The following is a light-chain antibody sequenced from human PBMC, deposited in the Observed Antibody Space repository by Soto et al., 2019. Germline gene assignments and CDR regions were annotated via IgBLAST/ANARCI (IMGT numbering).Light chain of an antibody. CDR3: QQYGSSEYT. CDR2: GAS. J-gene: IGKJ2*01. V-gene: IGKV3-20*01. CDR1: QSVSSSY. Sequence: EIVLTQSTGTLSLSPGERATLSCRASQSVSSSYLAWYQQKPGQAPRLLIYGASNRATGIPDRFSGSGSGTDFTLTISRLEPEEFAVYYCQQYGSSEYTFGQGTKLEIK.